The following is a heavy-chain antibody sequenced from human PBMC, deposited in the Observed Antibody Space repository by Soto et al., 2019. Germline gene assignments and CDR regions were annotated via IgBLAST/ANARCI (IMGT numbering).Heavy chain of an antibody. CDR3: ARDSREARDGDYPLGYFDY. J-gene: IGHJ4*02. CDR1: GFSFSAYG. Sequence: QVQLVESGGGVVQPGRSLRLSCAASGFSFSAYGMHWVRQAPGKGLEWVAFVSNSGSNKYYPDSVKGRFTISRDNSRNTVYLQMNSLGPEDTAVYYCARDSREARDGDYPLGYFDYWGQGTLATVSS. V-gene: IGHV3-30*03. D-gene: IGHD4-17*01. CDR2: VSNSGSNK.